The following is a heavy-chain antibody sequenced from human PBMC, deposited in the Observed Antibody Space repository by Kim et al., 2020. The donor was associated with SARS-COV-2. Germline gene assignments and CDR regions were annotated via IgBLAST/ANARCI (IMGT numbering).Heavy chain of an antibody. Sequence: GNITYAQKFQGRVTISADMSTSTAYMDRRRLRSDDTAVYYCAREVPYYFDYWGQGSLVTVSS. V-gene: IGHV1-18*01. J-gene: IGHJ4*02. CDR3: AREVPYYFDY. CDR2: GNI.